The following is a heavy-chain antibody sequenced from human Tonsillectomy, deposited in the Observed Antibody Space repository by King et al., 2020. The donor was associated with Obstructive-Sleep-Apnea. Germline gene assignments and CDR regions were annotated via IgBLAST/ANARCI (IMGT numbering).Heavy chain of an antibody. J-gene: IGHJ5*02. CDR1: GGSFSGYY. V-gene: IGHV4-34*01. CDR2: INHSGST. D-gene: IGHD2-2*01. Sequence: VQLQQWGAGLLKPSETLSLTCAVYGGSFSGYYWSWIRQPPGKGLEWIGEINHSGSTNYNPSLKSRVTLSVDTSKNQFSLKLSSVTAADTAVYYCARMRQYQLLFSLYNWFDPWGQGTLVTVSS. CDR3: ARMRQYQLLFSLYNWFDP.